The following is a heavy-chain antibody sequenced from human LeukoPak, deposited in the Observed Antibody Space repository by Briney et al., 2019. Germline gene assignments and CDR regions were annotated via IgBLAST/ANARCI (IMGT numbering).Heavy chain of an antibody. J-gene: IGHJ4*02. Sequence: SQTLSLTCTVSGASISSGTYFWSWIRHHPGKGLEWIGYIYYSGTTYYSPSVEGRVTISADTSKNQFSLSLRFLTAADTAVYYCARGNFDNIWRGFDYWGQGTLVTVSS. D-gene: IGHD3-9*01. V-gene: IGHV4-31*03. CDR2: IYYSGTT. CDR1: GASISSGTYF. CDR3: ARGNFDNIWRGFDY.